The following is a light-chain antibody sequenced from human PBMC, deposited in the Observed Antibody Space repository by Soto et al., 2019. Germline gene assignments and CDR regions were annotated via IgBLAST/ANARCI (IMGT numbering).Light chain of an antibody. CDR1: QSISSW. CDR3: QQYNSYLYT. V-gene: IGKV1-5*01. J-gene: IGKJ2*01. CDR2: DAS. Sequence: DIHMTQSPSTLSASVGDRVTITCRASQSISSWLAWYQQKPGKAPKLLIYDASSLESGVPSRFSGSGSETEFTLTISSLQPDDFATYFCQQYNSYLYTFGQGTKLEIK.